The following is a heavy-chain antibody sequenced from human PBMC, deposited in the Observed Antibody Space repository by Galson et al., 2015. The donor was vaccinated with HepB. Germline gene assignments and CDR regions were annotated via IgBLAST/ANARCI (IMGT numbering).Heavy chain of an antibody. J-gene: IGHJ5*02. CDR1: GYTFTSYY. V-gene: IGHV1-2*06. CDR2: INPNSGGT. D-gene: IGHD2-15*01. Sequence: SVKVSCKASGYTFTSYYMHWVRQAPGQGLEWMGRINPNSGGTNYAQKFQGRVTMTRDTSISTAYMELSRLRSDDTAVYYCAAGRYCSGGSCYSGLLFDPWGQGTLVTVSS. CDR3: AAGRYCSGGSCYSGLLFDP.